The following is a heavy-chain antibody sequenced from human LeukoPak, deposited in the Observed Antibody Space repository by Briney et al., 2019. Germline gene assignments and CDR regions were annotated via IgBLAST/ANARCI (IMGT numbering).Heavy chain of an antibody. CDR2: ISGSTTDI. J-gene: IGHJ3*02. Sequence: GGSLRLSCAASGFSFSNSDMHWVRQAPGKGLEWVSYISGSTTDIYYADSVKGRFTISRDNAKRSVYLQMNSLGVEDTAVYYCARDIHSVAFDIWGQGTMVTVSS. V-gene: IGHV3-21*01. CDR3: ARDIHSVAFDI. CDR1: GFSFSNSD.